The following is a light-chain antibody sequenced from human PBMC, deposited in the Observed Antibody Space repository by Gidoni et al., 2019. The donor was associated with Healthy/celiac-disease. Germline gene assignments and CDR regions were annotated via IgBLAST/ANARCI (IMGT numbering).Light chain of an antibody. Sequence: EIVMTQSTATLSVSPGERATLSCRASQSVSSNLAWYPQKPGQSPRLLIYGASTRATGLPARFSGSGSGTEFTLTISSLQSEDFAVYYCQQYNNWPPRTFGQGTKLEIK. CDR2: GAS. CDR3: QQYNNWPPRT. CDR1: QSVSSN. V-gene: IGKV3-15*01. J-gene: IGKJ2*01.